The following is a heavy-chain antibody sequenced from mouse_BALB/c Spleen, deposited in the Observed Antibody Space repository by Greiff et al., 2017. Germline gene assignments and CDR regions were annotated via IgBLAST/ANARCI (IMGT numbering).Heavy chain of an antibody. CDR3: ARAYGNHYAMDY. CDR1: GFTFSSYG. D-gene: IGHD2-10*02. Sequence: EVQLVESGGDLVKPGGSLKLSCAASGFTFSSYGMSWVRQTPDKRLEWVATISSGGSYTYYPDSVKGRFTISRDNAKNTLYLQMSSLKSEDTAMYYCARAYGNHYAMDYWGQGTSVTVSS. J-gene: IGHJ4*01. V-gene: IGHV5-6*01. CDR2: ISSGGSYT.